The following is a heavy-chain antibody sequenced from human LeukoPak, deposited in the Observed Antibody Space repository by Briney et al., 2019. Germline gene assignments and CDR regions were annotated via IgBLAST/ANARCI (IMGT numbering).Heavy chain of an antibody. D-gene: IGHD2-2*01. CDR2: ISAYNGNT. Sequence: GASVKVSCKASGYTFTSYGISWVRQAPGQGLEWMGWISAYNGNTNYAQKLQGRVTMTTDTSTSTAYMELRSLRSDDTAVYYCAKDRCSSTSCPSDYWGQGTLVTVSS. CDR3: AKDRCSSTSCPSDY. J-gene: IGHJ4*02. CDR1: GYTFTSYG. V-gene: IGHV1-18*01.